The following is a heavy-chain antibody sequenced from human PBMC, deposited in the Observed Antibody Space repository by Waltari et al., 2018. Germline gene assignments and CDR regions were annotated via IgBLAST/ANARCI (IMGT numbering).Heavy chain of an antibody. D-gene: IGHD6-19*01. CDR1: SSGYY. J-gene: IGHJ4*02. Sequence: SSGYYWGWIRQPPGKGLEWIGSIYHSGSTYYNPSLKSRVTISVDTSKNQFSLKLSSVTAADTAVYYCARQQAGTRYFDYWGQGTLVTVSS. CDR3: ARQQAGTRYFDY. CDR2: IYHSGST. V-gene: IGHV4-38-2*01.